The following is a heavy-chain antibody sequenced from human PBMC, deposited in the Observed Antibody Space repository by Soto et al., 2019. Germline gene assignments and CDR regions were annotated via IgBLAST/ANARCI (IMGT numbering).Heavy chain of an antibody. D-gene: IGHD6-13*01. CDR1: GFTFSSYD. CDR3: ARGGSWEGGRYYYYVMDV. CDR2: IGTAGDT. J-gene: IGHJ6*02. V-gene: IGHV3-13*01. Sequence: GGSLRLSCAASGFTFSSYDMHWVRQATGKGLEWVSAIGTAGDTYYPGSVKGRFTISRENAKNSLYLQMNSLRAGDTAVYYCARGGSWEGGRYYYYVMDVWGQGTTVTVSS.